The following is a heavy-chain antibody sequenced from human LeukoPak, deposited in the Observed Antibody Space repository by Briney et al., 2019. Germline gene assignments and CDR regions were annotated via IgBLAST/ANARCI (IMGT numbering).Heavy chain of an antibody. CDR2: IKQDGSEK. CDR3: ASLVTMVRGVIKGMPFDP. D-gene: IGHD3-10*01. J-gene: IGHJ5*02. V-gene: IGHV3-7*01. CDR1: GFTFSSYW. Sequence: GGSLRLSCAASGFTFSSYWMSWVRQAPGKGLEWVANIKQDGSEKYYVDSVKGRFTISRDNAKNSLYLQMNSLRAEDTAVYHCASLVTMVRGVIKGMPFDPWGQGTLVTVSS.